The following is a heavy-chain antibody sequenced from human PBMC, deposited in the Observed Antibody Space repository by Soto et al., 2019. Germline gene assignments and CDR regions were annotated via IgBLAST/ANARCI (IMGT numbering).Heavy chain of an antibody. CDR2: ISRSGTHI. CDR1: GFSFSTYE. D-gene: IGHD4-4*01. CDR3: AGDPPPGGYTDYFPHDALEI. Sequence: EVQLVESGGGLVQPGGSLRLSCAASGFSFSTYEMNWVRQTPGKGLEWISYISRSGTHIYYADSVKGRFTISRDNAKNSLYLQMNSLRAEDTAVYYCAGDPPPGGYTDYFPHDALEIWGQGTMVTVSS. V-gene: IGHV3-48*03. J-gene: IGHJ3*02.